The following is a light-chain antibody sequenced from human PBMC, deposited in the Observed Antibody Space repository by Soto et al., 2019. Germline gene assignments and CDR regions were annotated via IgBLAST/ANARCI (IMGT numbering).Light chain of an antibody. CDR3: SSYTSSSTSYV. Sequence: QSALTQPASVSGSPGQSITISCTGTSSDVGGYNYVSWYQQHPGKAPKLMIYEVSNRPSGVSNRFSGSKSGNTACLTISGLQAEDEADYYCSSYTSSSTSYVFGTGTKQTVL. CDR2: EVS. J-gene: IGLJ1*01. CDR1: SSDVGGYNY. V-gene: IGLV2-14*01.